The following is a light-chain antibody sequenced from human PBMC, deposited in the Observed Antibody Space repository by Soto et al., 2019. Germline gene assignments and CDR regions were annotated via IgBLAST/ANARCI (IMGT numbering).Light chain of an antibody. J-gene: IGLJ2*01. CDR1: SSDVGGYNY. CDR3: CLYAGSCS. CDR2: DVS. V-gene: IGLV2-11*01. Sequence: QSVLTQPRSVSGSPGQSVTISCTGTSSDVGGYNYVSWYQQHPGKAPKLMIYDVSKRPSGVPDRFSGSKSGNTASLTISGLQAEDEADYYCCLYAGSCSFGGGTKLTVL.